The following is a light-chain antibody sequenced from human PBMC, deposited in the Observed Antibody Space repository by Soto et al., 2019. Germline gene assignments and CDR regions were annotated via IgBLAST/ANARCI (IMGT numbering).Light chain of an antibody. V-gene: IGLV1-51*02. Sequence: QSVLTQPPSVSAAPGQKVTISCSGSCSNIGNNYVSWYQQLPGTAPKLLIYENNKRPSGIPDRFSGSKSGTSATLGITGLQTGDEADYYCGTWDSSLSAVVFGGGTKLTVL. J-gene: IGLJ2*01. CDR3: GTWDSSLSAVV. CDR2: ENN. CDR1: CSNIGNNY.